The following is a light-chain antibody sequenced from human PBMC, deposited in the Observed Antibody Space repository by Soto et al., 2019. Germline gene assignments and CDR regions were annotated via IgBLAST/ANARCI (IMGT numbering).Light chain of an antibody. Sequence: QSVLTQPASVSGSPGQSITIPCTGTSSDVGASIFVSWHQHHPGKAPKLLIYAVTSRPSGVSYRFSGSKSGNTASLTISGLQAEDEAEYYCLLYYGGGQLWVFGGGTKVTVL. CDR1: SSDVGASIF. CDR3: LLYYGGGQLWV. J-gene: IGLJ3*02. V-gene: IGLV2-14*01. CDR2: AVT.